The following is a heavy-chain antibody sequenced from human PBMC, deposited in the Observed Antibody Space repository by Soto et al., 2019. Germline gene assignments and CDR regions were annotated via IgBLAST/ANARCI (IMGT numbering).Heavy chain of an antibody. CDR1: GYTFSGYY. Sequence: ASVKVSCKASGYTFSGYYMHCVRHAPGQGLEWMGWINPNSGGTNYAQKFQGRVTITRDTSISTAYMELSRLRSDDTAVYYCASESFDMVRGVATYGMDVWGQGTTVTVSS. J-gene: IGHJ6*02. CDR2: INPNSGGT. CDR3: ASESFDMVRGVATYGMDV. V-gene: IGHV1-2*02. D-gene: IGHD3-10*01.